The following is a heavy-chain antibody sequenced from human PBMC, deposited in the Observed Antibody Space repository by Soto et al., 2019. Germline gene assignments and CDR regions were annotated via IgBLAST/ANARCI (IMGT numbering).Heavy chain of an antibody. CDR3: VSDETQLERRPSYGKDV. CDR2: IWHHGGNK. Sequence: ESGGGVVQPGRSLRLSCVASGFTFSHYGMHWVRQAPGKGLEWVAVIWHHGGNKYYADSVKGRFTISRDNARNTLYLQMGSLRGEDTGVYYCVSDETQLERRPSYGKDVWGRGTTVIVSS. J-gene: IGHJ6*02. V-gene: IGHV3-33*01. D-gene: IGHD1-1*01. CDR1: GFTFSHYG.